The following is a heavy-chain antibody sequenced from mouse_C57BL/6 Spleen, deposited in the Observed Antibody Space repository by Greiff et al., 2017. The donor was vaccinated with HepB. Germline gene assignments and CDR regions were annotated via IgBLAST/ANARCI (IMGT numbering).Heavy chain of an antibody. CDR1: GYTFTSYW. D-gene: IGHD1-1*01. Sequence: QVQLQQPGAELVMPGASVKLSCKASGYTFTSYWMHWVKQRPGQGLEWIGGIDPSDSYTNYNQKFKGKSTLTVDKSSSTAYMQLSSLTSEDSAVYYCARTITTVGYFDYWGQGTTLTVSS. V-gene: IGHV1-69*01. CDR2: IDPSDSYT. CDR3: ARTITTVGYFDY. J-gene: IGHJ2*01.